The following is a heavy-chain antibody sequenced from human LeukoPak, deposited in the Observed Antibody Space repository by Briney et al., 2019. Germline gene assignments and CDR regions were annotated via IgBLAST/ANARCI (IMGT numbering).Heavy chain of an antibody. CDR2: ISSSSSTI. CDR1: GFTFSSYS. J-gene: IGHJ4*02. V-gene: IGHV3-48*01. D-gene: IGHD2-21*02. CDR3: ARERGVTERRFDY. Sequence: GSLRLSCAASGFTFSSYSMNCVRQASGKGLERVSYISSSSSTIYYADSVKGRFTISRDDAKNSLYLQMNSLRAEDTAVYYCARERGVTERRFDYWGQGTLVTVSS.